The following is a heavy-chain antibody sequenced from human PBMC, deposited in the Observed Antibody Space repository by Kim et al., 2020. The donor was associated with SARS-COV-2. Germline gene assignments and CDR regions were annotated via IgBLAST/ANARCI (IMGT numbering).Heavy chain of an antibody. CDR2: IYYSGST. Sequence: SETLSLTCTVSGGSISSSSYYWGWIRQPPGKGLEWIGSIYYSGSTYYNPSLKSRVTISVDTSKNQFSLKLSSVTAADTAVYYCARLWEGYLDAFDIWGQGTMVTVSS. V-gene: IGHV4-39*01. CDR3: ARLWEGYLDAFDI. CDR1: GGSISSSSYY. J-gene: IGHJ3*02. D-gene: IGHD6-13*01.